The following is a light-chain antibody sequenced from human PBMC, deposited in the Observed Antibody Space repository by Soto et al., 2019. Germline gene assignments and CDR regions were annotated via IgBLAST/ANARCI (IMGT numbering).Light chain of an antibody. CDR2: DVN. J-gene: IGLJ1*01. CDR1: SSDVGAYNY. CDR3: DSYTSSNVYV. V-gene: IGLV2-14*01. Sequence: QSALTQPASVSGSPGQSITISCTGTSSDVGAYNYVSWYQQHPGKAPKLMIYDVNNRPSGVSNRFSGSKSGNTASLTISGLQAEDEADYYCDSYTSSNVYVFGTGTKLTVL.